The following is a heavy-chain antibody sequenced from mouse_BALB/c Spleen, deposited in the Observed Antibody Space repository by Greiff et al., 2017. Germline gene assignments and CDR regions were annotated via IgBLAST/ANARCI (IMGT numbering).Heavy chain of an antibody. Sequence: VQLQQSGAELAKPGASVKMSCKASGYTFTSYWMHWVKQRPGQGLEWIGYINPSTGYTEYNQKFKDKATLTADKSSSTAYMQLSSLTSEDSAVYYCARDTTGFDYWGQGTTLTVSS. CDR1: GYTFTSYW. CDR3: ARDTTGFDY. CDR2: INPSTGYT. V-gene: IGHV1-7*01. J-gene: IGHJ2*01. D-gene: IGHD1-1*01.